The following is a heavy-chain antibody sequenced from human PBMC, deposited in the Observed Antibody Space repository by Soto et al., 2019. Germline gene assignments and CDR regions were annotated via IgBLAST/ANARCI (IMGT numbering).Heavy chain of an antibody. CDR1: GYIFVNYG. D-gene: IGHD3-16*01. V-gene: IGHV1-18*01. CDR3: VMVDNYVSPTPQDV. Sequence: QVQLVQSGDEVKKPGASVKVSCKASGYIFVNYGIAWVRQAPGQGLEWMGWISPYTGNTHSATKVQGRLTMTTDTSSGTAYMDLGSLTSDDTAVYYCVMVDNYVSPTPQDVWGQGTTVTVCS. CDR2: ISPYTGNT. J-gene: IGHJ6*02.